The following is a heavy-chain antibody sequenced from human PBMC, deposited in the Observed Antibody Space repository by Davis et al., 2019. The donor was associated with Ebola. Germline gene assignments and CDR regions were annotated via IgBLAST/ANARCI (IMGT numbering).Heavy chain of an antibody. Sequence: GGSLRLSCAASGFTFSSYWMSWVRQAPGKGLEWVANIKQDGSEKYYVDSVKGRFTISRDNAKNSLYLQMNSLRAEDTAVYYCARDMGGTMIVVATPTLGLDVWGKGTTVTVSS. CDR1: GFTFSSYW. J-gene: IGHJ6*04. CDR2: IKQDGSEK. D-gene: IGHD3-22*01. CDR3: ARDMGGTMIVVATPTLGLDV. V-gene: IGHV3-7*01.